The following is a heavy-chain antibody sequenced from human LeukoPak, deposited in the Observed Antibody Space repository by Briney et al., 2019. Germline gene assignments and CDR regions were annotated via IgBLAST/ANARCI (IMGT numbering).Heavy chain of an antibody. CDR2: IYYSGST. Sequence: SGTLSLTCTVSGGSISSYYWSWIRQPPGKGLEWIGYIYYSGSTNYNPSLKSRVTISVDTSKNQFSLKLSSATAADTAVYYCAGRAAAGTDYWGQGTLVTVPS. D-gene: IGHD6-13*01. CDR3: AGRAAAGTDY. V-gene: IGHV4-59*08. J-gene: IGHJ4*02. CDR1: GGSISSYY.